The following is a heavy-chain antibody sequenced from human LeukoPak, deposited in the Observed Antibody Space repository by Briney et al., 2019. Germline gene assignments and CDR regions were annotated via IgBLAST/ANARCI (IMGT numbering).Heavy chain of an antibody. CDR3: ARRPSPPDAFDI. V-gene: IGHV4-39*01. CDR2: IFYTGST. CDR1: GDSISRSGYY. Sequence: SETLSLTCTVSGDSISRSGYYWGWLRQPPGKGLEWIGSIFYTGSTCFNPSLKSRATISGDTSTNQFSLNLYSVTDADTAVYYCARRPSPPDAFDIWGQGTMVTVSS. J-gene: IGHJ3*02.